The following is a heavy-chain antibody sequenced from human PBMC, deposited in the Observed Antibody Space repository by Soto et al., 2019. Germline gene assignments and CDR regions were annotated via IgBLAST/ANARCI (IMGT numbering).Heavy chain of an antibody. CDR3: ARLYYGSKLYAFDI. D-gene: IGHD3-10*01. J-gene: IGHJ3*02. CDR2: IYHSGST. Sequence: QVQLQESGPGLVKPSGTLSLTCAVSSGSISSSNWWRWVRQPPGKGLEWIGEIYHSGSTNYNPSLNSRVTTSVDKSRNHFSLKLSSVTAADTAVYYCARLYYGSKLYAFDIWGQGTMVTASS. V-gene: IGHV4-4*02. CDR1: SGSISSSNW.